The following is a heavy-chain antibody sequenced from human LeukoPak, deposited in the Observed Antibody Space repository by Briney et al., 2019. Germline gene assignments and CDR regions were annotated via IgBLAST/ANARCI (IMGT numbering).Heavy chain of an antibody. V-gene: IGHV1-46*01. CDR1: GYTFTSYY. Sequence: GASVKVFCKASGYTFTSYYMHWVRQAPGQGLEWMGIINPSGGSTSYAQKFQGRVTMTRDTSTSTVYMELSSLRSEDTAVYYCARDKGPYCSGGSCPYYYYYGMDVWGQGTTVTVSS. J-gene: IGHJ6*02. D-gene: IGHD2-15*01. CDR3: ARDKGPYCSGGSCPYYYYYGMDV. CDR2: INPSGGST.